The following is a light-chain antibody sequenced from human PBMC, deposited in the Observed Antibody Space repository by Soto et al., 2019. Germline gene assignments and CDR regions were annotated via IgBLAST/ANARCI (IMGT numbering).Light chain of an antibody. CDR1: SSDVGGYNH. CDR3: SSYTSSSTL. Sequence: QSVLTQPASVAGSPGQSITIACTGTSSDVGGYNHVPWYQHHPGKHPKLTIYAVTDRPSGVSSRFSGSKSGNKASLTISGLQPEDDADYYCSSYTSSSTLFGTGTKVTVL. J-gene: IGLJ1*01. V-gene: IGLV2-14*01. CDR2: AVT.